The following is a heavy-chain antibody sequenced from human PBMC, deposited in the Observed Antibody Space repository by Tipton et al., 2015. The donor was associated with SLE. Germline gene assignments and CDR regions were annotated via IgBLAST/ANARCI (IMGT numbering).Heavy chain of an antibody. CDR3: ARVTIAAAATGYFQH. J-gene: IGHJ1*01. CDR2: IYTSGST. V-gene: IGHV4-61*09. CDR1: GGSVSSGSYY. D-gene: IGHD6-13*01. Sequence: SGGSVSSGSYYWSWIRQPAGKGLEWIGYIYTSGSTNYNPSLKSRVTISVDTSKNQFSLKLSSVTAADTAVYYCARVTIAAAATGYFQHWGQGTLVTVSS.